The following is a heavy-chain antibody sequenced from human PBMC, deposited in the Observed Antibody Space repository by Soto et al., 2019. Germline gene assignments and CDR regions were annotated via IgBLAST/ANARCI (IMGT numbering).Heavy chain of an antibody. Sequence: SETLSLTCTVSGGSISSGGYYWSRIRQHPGKGLEWIGYIYYSGSTYYNPSLKSRVTISVDTSKNQFSLKLSSVTAADTAVYYCARAKVYYFDYWGQGTLVTVSS. V-gene: IGHV4-31*03. CDR1: GGSISSGGYY. CDR2: IYYSGST. J-gene: IGHJ4*02. CDR3: ARAKVYYFDY.